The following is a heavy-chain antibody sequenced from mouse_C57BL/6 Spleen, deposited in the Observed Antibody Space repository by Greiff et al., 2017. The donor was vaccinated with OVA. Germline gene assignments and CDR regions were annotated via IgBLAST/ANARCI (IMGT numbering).Heavy chain of an antibody. V-gene: IGHV1-5*01. J-gene: IGHJ4*01. Sequence: EVQLVESGTVLARPGASVKMSCKTSGYTFTRYWMHWVKQRPGQGLEWIGAIYPGTSDTSYNQKFKGKAKLTAVTSASTAYMELSSLTNEDSAVYYCTRWDSNYYAMDYWGQGTSVTVSS. D-gene: IGHD2-5*01. CDR2: IYPGTSDT. CDR1: GYTFTRYW. CDR3: TRWDSNYYAMDY.